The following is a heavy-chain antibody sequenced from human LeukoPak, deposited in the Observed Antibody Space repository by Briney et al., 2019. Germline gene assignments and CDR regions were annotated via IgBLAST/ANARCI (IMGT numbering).Heavy chain of an antibody. D-gene: IGHD6-19*01. J-gene: IGHJ4*02. CDR2: IRYDGSNK. CDR3: ASDSSGWSAFDY. Sequence: GGSLRLSCAASGFTFSSYGMHWVRQAPGKGLEWVAFIRYDGSNKYYADSVKGRFTISRDNSKNTLYLQMHSLRAEDTAVYYCASDSSGWSAFDYWGQGTLVTVSS. CDR1: GFTFSSYG. V-gene: IGHV3-30*02.